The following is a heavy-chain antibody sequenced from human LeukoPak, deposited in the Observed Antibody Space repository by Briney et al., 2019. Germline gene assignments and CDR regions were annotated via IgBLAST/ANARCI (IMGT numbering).Heavy chain of an antibody. Sequence: PSETLSLTCTVSGGSISSGSYHWSWIRQPAGKGQEWIGRIYTSGSTNYNPSLKSRVTISVDTSKNQFSLKLSSVTAADTAVYYCARDGVYDSSGYFPEYFQHWGQGTLVTVSS. D-gene: IGHD3-22*01. CDR3: ARDGVYDSSGYFPEYFQH. CDR1: GGSISSGSYH. V-gene: IGHV4-61*02. J-gene: IGHJ1*01. CDR2: IYTSGST.